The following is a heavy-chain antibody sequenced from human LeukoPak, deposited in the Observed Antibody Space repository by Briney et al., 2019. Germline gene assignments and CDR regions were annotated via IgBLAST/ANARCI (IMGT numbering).Heavy chain of an antibody. CDR1: GGSFSGYY. Sequence: PSETLSLTCAVYGGSFSGYYWSWIRQPPGKGLEWIGEINHSGSPNYNPSLKSRVTISVDTSKNQFSLKLSSVTAADTAVYYCARGPIVYYGSGSYFDYWGQGTLVTVSS. V-gene: IGHV4-34*01. J-gene: IGHJ4*02. CDR3: ARGPIVYYGSGSYFDY. D-gene: IGHD3-10*01. CDR2: INHSGSP.